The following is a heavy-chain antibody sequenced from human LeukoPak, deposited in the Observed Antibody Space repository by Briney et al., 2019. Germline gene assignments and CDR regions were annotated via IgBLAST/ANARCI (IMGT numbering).Heavy chain of an antibody. V-gene: IGHV4-30-4*01. Sequence: SQTLSLTCTVSGGSISSGDYYWSWIRQPPGKGLEWIGYIYYSGSTYYNPSLKSRVTISVDTSKNQFFLKLSSVTAADTAVYYCARGGGPAARPYYFDYWGQGTLVTVSS. CDR2: IYYSGST. CDR3: ARGGGPAARPYYFDY. D-gene: IGHD2-2*01. J-gene: IGHJ4*02. CDR1: GGSISSGDYY.